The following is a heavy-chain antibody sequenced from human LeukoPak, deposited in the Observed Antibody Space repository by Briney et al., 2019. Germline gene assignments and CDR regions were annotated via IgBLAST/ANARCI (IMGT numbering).Heavy chain of an antibody. CDR3: ARDGPYYGSGSFDY. CDR1: GFTVSSNY. Sequence: AGSLTLSCAAYGFTVSSNYMSWVRQAPGKGLDWVSVLYSGGSTYYADSVQGRFTISRDNSKNTLYLQMNSLRVEDTAVYYCARDGPYYGSGSFDYWGQGTLV. V-gene: IGHV3-66*01. CDR2: LYSGGST. J-gene: IGHJ4*02. D-gene: IGHD3-10*01.